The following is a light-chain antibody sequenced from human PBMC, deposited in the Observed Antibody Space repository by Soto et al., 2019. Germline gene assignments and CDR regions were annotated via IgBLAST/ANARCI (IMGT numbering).Light chain of an antibody. J-gene: IGKJ4*01. Sequence: EIVLTQSPGTLSLSPGERATLSCRASQSVRSGYFAWYQQKPGQAPRLLIVGASSSATGIPDRFSGGGSGTDFTLTISRLEPEDVALYYCHQYDNSPLTFGGGTKVEIK. CDR2: GAS. V-gene: IGKV3-20*01. CDR1: QSVRSGY. CDR3: HQYDNSPLT.